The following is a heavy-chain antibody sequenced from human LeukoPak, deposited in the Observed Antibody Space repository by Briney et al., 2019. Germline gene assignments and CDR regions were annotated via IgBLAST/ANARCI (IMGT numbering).Heavy chain of an antibody. CDR1: GFTFSSHG. CDR2: ISGSGGSS. Sequence: GGSLRLSCAASGFTFSSHGMSWVRQAPGKGLEWVSAISGSGGSSFYADSVKGRFTISRDNSKNTLYLQMNSLRAEDTAVYYCAKCILTGYYKGYMDVWGKGTTVTISS. D-gene: IGHD3-9*01. J-gene: IGHJ6*03. V-gene: IGHV3-23*01. CDR3: AKCILTGYYKGYMDV.